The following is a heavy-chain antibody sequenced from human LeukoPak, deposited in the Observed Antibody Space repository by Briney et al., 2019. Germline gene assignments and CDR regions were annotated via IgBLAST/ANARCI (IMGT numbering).Heavy chain of an antibody. CDR3: ARDRAFDI. Sequence: PSETLSLTCTVSGGSISSSSYYWGWIRQPPGKGLEWIGEINHSGSTNYNPSLKSRVTLSVDTSKNQFSLKLSSVTAADTAVYYCARDRAFDIWGQGTMVTVSS. V-gene: IGHV4-39*07. J-gene: IGHJ3*02. CDR2: INHSGST. CDR1: GGSISSSSYY.